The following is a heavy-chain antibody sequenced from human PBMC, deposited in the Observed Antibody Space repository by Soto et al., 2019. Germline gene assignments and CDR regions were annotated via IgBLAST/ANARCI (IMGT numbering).Heavy chain of an antibody. CDR3: ARLAYSGYLQT. Sequence: PSETLSLTCDVSGDSISTSSYYWGWIRQPPGKGLEWIASIYYSGATYYNPSLQSRVTISVDTSNNRFSRTLSSLTAADTAVYFCARLAYSGYLQTWGQGSRVTVSS. V-gene: IGHV4-39*02. D-gene: IGHD1-26*01. CDR1: GDSISTSSYY. J-gene: IGHJ1*01. CDR2: IYYSGAT.